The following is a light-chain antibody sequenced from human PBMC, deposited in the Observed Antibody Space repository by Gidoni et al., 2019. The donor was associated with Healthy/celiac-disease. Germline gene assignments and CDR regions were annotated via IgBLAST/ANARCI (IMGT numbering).Light chain of an antibody. V-gene: IGKV1-39*01. J-gene: IGKJ1*01. CDR3: QQRYSTPTWT. CDR1: QSISSY. Sequence: DIQMTQSPSPLSASVGDRVTITCRASQSISSYLNWYQQKPGKDTKLLIYAASSLQRGVPSRFSGSGSRTDFTLTICSLQPEDFTTYYCQQRYSTPTWTFGQGTKVEIK. CDR2: AAS.